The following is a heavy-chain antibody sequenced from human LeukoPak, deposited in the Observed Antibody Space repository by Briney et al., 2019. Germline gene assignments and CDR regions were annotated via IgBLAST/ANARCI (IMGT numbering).Heavy chain of an antibody. CDR1: GYTFTSYY. Sequence: ASVNVSCKASGYTFTSYYIFWVRQAPGQGLEWMGIINPRTGSTSYSQKFQGRVTMTRDMSTGTVYMELSSLRSEDTALYYCARGVHVRVYDSNPHYGHYWGQGTLVTVSS. D-gene: IGHD3-22*01. V-gene: IGHV1-46*01. CDR2: INPRTGST. CDR3: ARGVHVRVYDSNPHYGHY. J-gene: IGHJ4*02.